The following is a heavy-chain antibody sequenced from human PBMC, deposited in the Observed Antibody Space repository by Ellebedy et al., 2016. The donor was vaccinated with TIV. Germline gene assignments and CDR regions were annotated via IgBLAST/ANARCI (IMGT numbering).Heavy chain of an antibody. CDR1: GYTFTSYA. CDR2: INAGNGNT. D-gene: IGHD5-18*01. Sequence: ASVKVSXXASGYTFTSYAMHWVRQAPGQRLEWMGWINAGNGNTKYSQKFQGRVTITRDTSESTAYMELSSLRSEDTAVYYCARGLLKNWFDPWGQGTLVTVSS. J-gene: IGHJ5*02. CDR3: ARGLLKNWFDP. V-gene: IGHV1-3*01.